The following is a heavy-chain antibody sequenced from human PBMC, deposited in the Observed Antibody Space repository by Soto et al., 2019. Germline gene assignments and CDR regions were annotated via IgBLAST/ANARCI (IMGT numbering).Heavy chain of an antibody. D-gene: IGHD1-26*01. CDR3: ARDGALRVGARGCSDY. CDR1: GFTFSSYA. CDR2: ISYDGSNK. V-gene: IGHV3-30-3*01. J-gene: IGHJ4*02. Sequence: GGSLRLSCAASGFTFSSYAMHWVRQAPGKGLEWVAVISYDGSNKYYADSVKGRFTISRDNSKNTLYLQMNSLRAEDTAVYYCARDGALRVGARGCSDYWGQGTLVTVSS.